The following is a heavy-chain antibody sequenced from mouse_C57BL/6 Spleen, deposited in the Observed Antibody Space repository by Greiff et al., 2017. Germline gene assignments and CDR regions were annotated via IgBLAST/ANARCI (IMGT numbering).Heavy chain of an antibody. J-gene: IGHJ4*01. CDR3: ARTTVVARYAMDY. V-gene: IGHV5-17*01. CDR1: GFTFSDYG. D-gene: IGHD1-1*01. Sequence: EVQVVESGGGLVKPGGSLKLPCAASGFTFSDYGMHWVRQAPEKGLEWVAYISSGSSTIYYADTVKGRFTITRDNAKNTLFLQMTRLRSEDTAMYYCARTTVVARYAMDYWGQGTSVTVSS. CDR2: ISSGSSTI.